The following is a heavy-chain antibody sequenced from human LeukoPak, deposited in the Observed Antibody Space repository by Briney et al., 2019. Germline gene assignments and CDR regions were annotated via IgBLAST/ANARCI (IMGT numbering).Heavy chain of an antibody. V-gene: IGHV1-46*01. Sequence: ASVEVSCKASGYTFTSYYMHWVRQAPGQGLEWMGIINPSGGSTSYAQKFQGRVTMTRDMSTSTVYMELSSLRSEDTAVYYCARDLGGQIPAAQYYFDYWGQGTLVTVSS. D-gene: IGHD2-2*01. CDR3: ARDLGGQIPAAQYYFDY. CDR1: GYTFTSYY. CDR2: INPSGGST. J-gene: IGHJ4*02.